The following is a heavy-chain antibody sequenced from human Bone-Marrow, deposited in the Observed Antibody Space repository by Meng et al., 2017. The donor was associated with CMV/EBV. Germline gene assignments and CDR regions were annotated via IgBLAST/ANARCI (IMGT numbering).Heavy chain of an antibody. V-gene: IGHV1-2*02. CDR3: ARDSAATQTQNYYYYGMDV. D-gene: IGHD2-15*01. Sequence: ASVKVSCKASGYTFTGYYMHWVRQAPGQGLEWMGWINPNSGGTNYAQKFQGRVTMTRDTSISTAYMELSRLRSDDTAVYYCARDSAATQTQNYYYYGMDVWGQGTTVTVSS. CDR2: INPNSGGT. CDR1: GYTFTGYY. J-gene: IGHJ6*02.